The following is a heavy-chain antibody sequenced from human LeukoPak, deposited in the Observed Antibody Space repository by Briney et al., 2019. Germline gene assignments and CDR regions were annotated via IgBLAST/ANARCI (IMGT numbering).Heavy chain of an antibody. V-gene: IGHV4-59*01. CDR3: AGHDSSGTYFQH. D-gene: IGHD3-22*01. J-gene: IGHJ1*01. Sequence: PSETLSLTCTVSGGSISSYYWSWIRQPPGKGLEWIGYIYYSGSTNYNPSLRSRVTISVDTSKNQFSLKLSSVTAADTAVYHCAGHDSSGTYFQHWGQGTLVTVSS. CDR2: IYYSGST. CDR1: GGSISSYY.